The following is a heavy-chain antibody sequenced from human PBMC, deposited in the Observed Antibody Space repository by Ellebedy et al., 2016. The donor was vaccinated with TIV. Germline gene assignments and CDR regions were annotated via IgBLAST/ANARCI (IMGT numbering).Heavy chain of an antibody. CDR1: GFIFSNYS. Sequence: PGGSLRLSCVASGFIFSNYSMSWVRQAPGKGLEWISYISSGCSTIYYADSVKGRFTISSDNAKNSLYLQMNSLRAEDTAVYSGARTLWIGEFVPLGYWGQGTLVTVSS. CDR3: ARTLWIGEFVPLGY. CDR2: ISSGCSTI. J-gene: IGHJ4*02. V-gene: IGHV3-11*01. D-gene: IGHD3-10*01.